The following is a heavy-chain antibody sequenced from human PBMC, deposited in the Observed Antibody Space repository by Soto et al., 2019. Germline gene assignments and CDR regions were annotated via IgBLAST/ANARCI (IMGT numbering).Heavy chain of an antibody. CDR2: IKPDESEK. D-gene: IGHD4-4*01. Sequence: HGGCLRLPCTSSGFTFSDSWMTWFRQAPGKGLEWVARIKPDESEKKYADSVKGRFSISRDNAKNSMYLQMDSLRGEDTAVYYCVRGGSNYASWGQGNLVTVSS. CDR1: GFTFSDSW. CDR3: VRGGSNYAS. V-gene: IGHV3-7*01. J-gene: IGHJ5*02.